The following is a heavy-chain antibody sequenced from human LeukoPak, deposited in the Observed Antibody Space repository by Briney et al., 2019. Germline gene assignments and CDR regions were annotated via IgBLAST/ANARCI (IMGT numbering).Heavy chain of an antibody. CDR1: GFTFDDYA. CDR3: AELGITMIGGV. D-gene: IGHD3-10*02. J-gene: IGHJ6*04. CDR2: ISSSSSYI. Sequence: PGRSLRLSCAASGFTFDDYAMHWVRQAPGKGLEWVSSISSSSSYIYYADSVKGRFTFSRDNAKNSLYLQMNSLRAEDTAVYYCAELGITMIGGVWGKGTTVTISS. V-gene: IGHV3-21*01.